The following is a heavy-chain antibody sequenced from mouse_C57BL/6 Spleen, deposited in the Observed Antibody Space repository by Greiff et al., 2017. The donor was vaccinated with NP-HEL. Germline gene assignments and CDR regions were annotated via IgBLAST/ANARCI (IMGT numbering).Heavy chain of an antibody. J-gene: IGHJ2*01. CDR1: GYTFTSYW. Sequence: QVQLQQPGAELVRPGTSVKLSCKASGYTFTSYWMHWVKQRPGQGLEWIGVIDPSDSYTNYNQKFKGKATLTVDTSSSTAYMQLSSLTSEDSAVYYGARKASHYYGSSSYFDYWGQGTTLTVSS. CDR3: ARKASHYYGSSSYFDY. V-gene: IGHV1-59*01. D-gene: IGHD1-1*01. CDR2: IDPSDSYT.